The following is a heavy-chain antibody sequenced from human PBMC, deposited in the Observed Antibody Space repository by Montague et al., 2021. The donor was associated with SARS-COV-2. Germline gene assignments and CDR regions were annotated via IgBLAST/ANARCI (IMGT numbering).Heavy chain of an antibody. J-gene: IGHJ4*02. CDR3: ARVQRGYYYGLGVSAHFDY. V-gene: IGHV4-59*01. CDR1: GGSISNYY. D-gene: IGHD3-10*01. CDR2: IYYSGST. Sequence: SETLSLTCTVSGGSISNYYWSWIRQPPGKGLEWIGYIYYSGSTNYNPSLKSRVTISVDTSKSQFSLKLSSATAAATAVYYCARVQRGYYYGLGVSAHFDYWGQGTLVTVSS.